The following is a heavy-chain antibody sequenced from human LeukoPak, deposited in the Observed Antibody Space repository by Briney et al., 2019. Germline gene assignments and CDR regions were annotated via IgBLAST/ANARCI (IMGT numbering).Heavy chain of an antibody. V-gene: IGHV3-23*01. CDR2: ISGRGGST. CDR3: AKDPQGIAAAKGPRPYRNWFDP. D-gene: IGHD6-13*01. Sequence: PGGSLRLSCAASGFTFSSYAMSWVRQAPGKGLEWVSAISGRGGSTYYADSVKGRFTISRDNSKNTLYLQMNSLRAEDTAVYYCAKDPQGIAAAKGPRPYRNWFDPWGQGTLVTVSS. CDR1: GFTFSSYA. J-gene: IGHJ5*02.